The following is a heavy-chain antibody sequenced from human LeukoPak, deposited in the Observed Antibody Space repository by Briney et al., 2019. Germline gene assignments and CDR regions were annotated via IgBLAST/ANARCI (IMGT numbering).Heavy chain of an antibody. CDR3: ARDKILWFRELLGY. CDR2: INPNSGGT. J-gene: IGHJ4*02. CDR1: GYTFTGYY. V-gene: IGHV1-2*02. D-gene: IGHD3-10*01. Sequence: ASVKVSCKASGYTFTGYYMHWVRQAPGQGPEWMGWINPNSGGTNYAQKFQGTVTMTRDTSISTAYMELSRLRSDDTAVYYCARDKILWFRELLGYWGQGTLVTVSS.